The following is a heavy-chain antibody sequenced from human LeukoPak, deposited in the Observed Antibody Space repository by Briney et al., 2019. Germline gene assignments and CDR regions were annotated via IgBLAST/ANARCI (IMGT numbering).Heavy chain of an antibody. J-gene: IGHJ4*02. D-gene: IGHD3-3*01. CDR3: ARENKDFWSGYYWSILDY. CDR1: GFTFSSYG. Sequence: GGSLRLSCAASGFTFSSYGMHWVRQAPGKGLEWVAVIWYDGSNKYYADSVKGRFTIYRDNSKNTLYLQMNSLRAEDTAVYYCARENKDFWSGYYWSILDYWGQGTLVTVSS. CDR2: IWYDGSNK. V-gene: IGHV3-33*01.